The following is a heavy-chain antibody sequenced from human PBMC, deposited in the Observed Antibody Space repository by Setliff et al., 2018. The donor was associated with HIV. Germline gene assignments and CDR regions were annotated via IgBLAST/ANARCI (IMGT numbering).Heavy chain of an antibody. CDR3: ARHLPARYYDSSGYYYNDY. D-gene: IGHD3-22*01. CDR2: IYTRGNT. V-gene: IGHV4-4*07. Sequence: PSETLSLTCSVSGASITSHNWSWIRQAAGKGLEWIGRIYTRGNTNYNPSLRSRVTMSVDTSKNQFSLKVTSVTAADTAVYYCARHLPARYYDSSGYYYNDYWGQGTLVTVSS. CDR1: GASITSHN. J-gene: IGHJ4*02.